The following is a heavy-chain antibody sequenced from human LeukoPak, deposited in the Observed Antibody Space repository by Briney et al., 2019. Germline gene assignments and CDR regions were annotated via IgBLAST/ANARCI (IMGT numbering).Heavy chain of an antibody. J-gene: IGHJ5*02. CDR2: INPSGGST. CDR1: GYTFTSYY. D-gene: IGHD3-22*01. CDR3: ARDLSLPHYDSSGSNWFDP. Sequence: ASVKVSCKASGYTFTSYYMHWVRQAPGQGLEWMGIINPSGGSTSYAQKFQGRVTMTRDTSTSTVYMELSSLRSEDTAVYYCARDLSLPHYDSSGSNWFDPWGQGTLVTVSS. V-gene: IGHV1-46*01.